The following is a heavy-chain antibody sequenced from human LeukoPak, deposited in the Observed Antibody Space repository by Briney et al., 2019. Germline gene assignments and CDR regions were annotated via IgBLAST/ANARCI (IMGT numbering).Heavy chain of an antibody. J-gene: IGHJ4*02. Sequence: SETLSLTCAVYGGSFSGYYWSWIRQPPGKGLEWIGEINHSGSTNYNPSLKSRVTIPVDTSKNQFSLKLSSVTAADTAVYYCARGRSYYGSGDTFDYWGQGTLVTVSS. V-gene: IGHV4-34*01. CDR2: INHSGST. CDR3: ARGRSYYGSGDTFDY. D-gene: IGHD3-10*01. CDR1: GGSFSGYY.